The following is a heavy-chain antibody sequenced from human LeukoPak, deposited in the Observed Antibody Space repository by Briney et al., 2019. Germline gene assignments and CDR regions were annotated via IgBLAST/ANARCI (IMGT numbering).Heavy chain of an antibody. CDR2: INPNSGGT. CDR1: GYTFTSYG. J-gene: IGHJ5*02. CDR3: ARVFGQPHWWFDP. V-gene: IGHV1-2*02. Sequence: GASVKVSCKASGYTFTSYGISWVRQAPGQGLEWMGWINPNSGGTNYAQKFQGRVTMTRDTSISTAYMELSRLRSDDTAVYYCARVFGQPHWWFDPWGQGTLVTVSS. D-gene: IGHD3-10*01.